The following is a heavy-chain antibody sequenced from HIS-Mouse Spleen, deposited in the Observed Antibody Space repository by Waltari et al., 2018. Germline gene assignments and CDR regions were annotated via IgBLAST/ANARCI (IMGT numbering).Heavy chain of an antibody. CDR1: GGSFSGYY. J-gene: IGHJ4*02. Sequence: QVQLQQWGAGLLKPSETLSLTCAVYGGSFSGYYWSWIRQPPGKGLEWIGEINHSGRTNHNPSLKSRVTISVDTSKNQFSLKLSSVTAADTAVYYCARGLAARFDYWGQGTLVTVSS. CDR3: ARGLAARFDY. V-gene: IGHV4-34*01. D-gene: IGHD6-6*01. CDR2: INHSGRT.